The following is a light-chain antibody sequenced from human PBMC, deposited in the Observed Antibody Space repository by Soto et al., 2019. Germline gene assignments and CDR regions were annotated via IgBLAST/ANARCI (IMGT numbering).Light chain of an antibody. V-gene: IGLV2-23*01. CDR3: GAYACSVV. J-gene: IGLJ2*01. CDR1: SSDVGSYNL. CDR2: EGS. Sequence: QSALTQPASVSGSPGQSITISCTGTSSDVGSYNLVSWYQQHPGKDPKLMIYEGSKRPSGVSNSFSGSKSGNTDSQTISGLQAEDEADYYCGAYACSVVFGGGTKVTDL.